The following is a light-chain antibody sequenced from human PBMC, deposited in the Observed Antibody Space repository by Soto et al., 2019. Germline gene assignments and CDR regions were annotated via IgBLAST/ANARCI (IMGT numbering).Light chain of an antibody. CDR1: SSDVGAYNY. Sequence: QSVLTQPASVSGSPGQSITISCTGTSSDVGAYNYVSWYQQHPGKGPKLMIYDVSNRPSGVSDRFSGSKSGNTASLTISGLQADDEAEYYCSSYTSSNSYVFGTGTKVTVL. J-gene: IGLJ1*01. CDR2: DVS. V-gene: IGLV2-14*01. CDR3: SSYTSSNSYV.